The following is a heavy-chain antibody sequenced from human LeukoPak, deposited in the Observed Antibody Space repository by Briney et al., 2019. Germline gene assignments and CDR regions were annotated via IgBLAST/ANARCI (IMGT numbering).Heavy chain of an antibody. CDR2: IYPGDSDT. D-gene: IGHD2-15*01. CDR3: ARAYYCGGGSCTLEY. CDR1: GYSFNSYW. Sequence: GGALKISFQGSGYSFNSYWIAWVRPMPGKGLEWMGIIYPGDSDTRYSPSFRGQITISADKSINTAYLRWSSLKASDTAMYYCARAYYCGGGSCTLEYWGQGTLVTVSS. J-gene: IGHJ4*02. V-gene: IGHV5-51*01.